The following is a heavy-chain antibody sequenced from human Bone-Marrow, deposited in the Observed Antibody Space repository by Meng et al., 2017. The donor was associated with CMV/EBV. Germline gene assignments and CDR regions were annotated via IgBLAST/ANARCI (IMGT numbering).Heavy chain of an antibody. CDR3: AKEGPYSSGWYGFDY. V-gene: IGHV3-30*18. D-gene: IGHD6-19*01. Sequence: GFTFSSYGMHWVRQAPGKGLEWVAVISYDGSNKYYADSVKGRFTISRDNSKNTLYLQMNSLRAEDTAVYYCAKEGPYSSGWYGFDYWGQGTLVTVSS. CDR1: GFTFSSYG. CDR2: ISYDGSNK. J-gene: IGHJ4*02.